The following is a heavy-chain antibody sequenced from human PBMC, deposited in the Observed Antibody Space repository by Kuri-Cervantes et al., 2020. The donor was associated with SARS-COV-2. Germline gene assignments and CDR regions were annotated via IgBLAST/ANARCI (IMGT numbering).Heavy chain of an antibody. CDR2: ISSSSSYI. J-gene: IGHJ4*02. CDR3: ARGGWIAATDYFDY. CDR1: GFTFCSYS. V-gene: IGHV3-21*01. Sequence: GESLKISCAASGFTFCSYSMNWVRQAPGKGPEWVSSISSSSSYIYYADSVKGRFTISRDNAKNSLYLQMNSLRAEDTAVYYCARGGWIAATDYFDYWGQGTLVTVSS. D-gene: IGHD6-13*01.